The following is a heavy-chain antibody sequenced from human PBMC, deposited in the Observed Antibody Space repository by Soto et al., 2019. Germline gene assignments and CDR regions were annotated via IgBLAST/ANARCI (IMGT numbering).Heavy chain of an antibody. J-gene: IGHJ4*02. Sequence: QLQLQESGPGLVKPSETLSLTCTVSGGSISSSSYYWGWIRQPPGKGLEWIGTIFYSGSTYYNPSLKSRVTMSVDTSKNQFSLKLNSVTAADSAVYYCARRTLQRGYRDYGGTGGFDYWGQGTLVIVSS. CDR1: GGSISSSSYY. V-gene: IGHV4-39*01. CDR3: ARRTLQRGYRDYGGTGGFDY. D-gene: IGHD5-12*01. CDR2: IFYSGST.